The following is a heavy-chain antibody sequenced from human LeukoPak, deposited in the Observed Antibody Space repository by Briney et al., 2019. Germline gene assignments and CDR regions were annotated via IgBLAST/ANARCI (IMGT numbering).Heavy chain of an antibody. Sequence: PGGSLRLSCAASGFTFSGYGMNWVRQAPGKGLEWVANINLDGTAKSYVDSVKGRFTISRDNAKNSLYLQMNSLRAEDTAVYYCAAWGLHNYCGQGTLVTVSS. V-gene: IGHV3-7*03. D-gene: IGHD7-27*01. CDR3: AAWGLHNY. CDR1: GFTFSGYG. CDR2: INLDGTAK. J-gene: IGHJ4*02.